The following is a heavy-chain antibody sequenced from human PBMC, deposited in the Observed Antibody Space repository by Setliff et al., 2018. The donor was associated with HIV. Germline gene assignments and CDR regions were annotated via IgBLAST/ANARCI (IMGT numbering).Heavy chain of an antibody. CDR3: TRAQIAAPRPFDY. Sequence: PEETLSLTCAVYGGAFNGYYWTWIRQSPGRGLEWIGEINHKGVTNYSPSLMRRATISAETSKNQFSLRLSSVTAADTALYFCTRAQIAAPRPFDYWGQGTLVTVSS. J-gene: IGHJ4*02. CDR2: INHKGVT. D-gene: IGHD2-21*01. CDR1: GGAFNGYY. V-gene: IGHV4-34*01.